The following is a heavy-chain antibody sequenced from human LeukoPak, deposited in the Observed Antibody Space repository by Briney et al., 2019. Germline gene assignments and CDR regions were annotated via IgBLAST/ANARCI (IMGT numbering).Heavy chain of an antibody. V-gene: IGHV4-34*01. CDR3: ARFTYSSNFDY. J-gene: IGHJ4*02. D-gene: IGHD6-19*01. Sequence: SETLSLTCAVYGGSFSGYYWSWIRQPPGKGLEWIGEISHSGSTNYNPSLKSRVTISVDTSKNQFSLKLSSVTAADTAVYYCARFTYSSNFDYWGQGTLVTVSS. CDR2: ISHSGST. CDR1: GGSFSGYY.